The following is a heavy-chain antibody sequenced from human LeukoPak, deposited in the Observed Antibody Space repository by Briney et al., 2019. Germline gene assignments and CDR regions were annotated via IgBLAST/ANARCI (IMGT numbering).Heavy chain of an antibody. CDR2: MNPNSGNT. V-gene: IGHV1-8*01. CDR3: ARYSSSWYDWSDYYYGMDV. Sequence: ASVKVSCKASGYTFTSYDINWVRQATGQGLEWMGWMNPNSGNTGYAQKFQGRVTMTRNTSISTAYMELSSLRSEDTAVYYCARYSSSWYDWSDYYYGMDVWGQGTTVTVSS. CDR1: GYTFTSYD. D-gene: IGHD6-13*01. J-gene: IGHJ6*02.